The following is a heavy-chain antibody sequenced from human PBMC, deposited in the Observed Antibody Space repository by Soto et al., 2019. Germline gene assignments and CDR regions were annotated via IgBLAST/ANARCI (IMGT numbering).Heavy chain of an antibody. Sequence: GWSLRLSCAASGFTFDDYAMHWVRLAPGKGLEWVSGISWNSGDIYYADSVKGRFTISRDNAKNSLYLQMNSLRPDDTAMYYCAKDAIHVLLGYTYGAGGMDVWGQGTTVTVSS. D-gene: IGHD5-18*01. V-gene: IGHV3-9*01. CDR1: GFTFDDYA. J-gene: IGHJ6*02. CDR3: AKDAIHVLLGYTYGAGGMDV. CDR2: ISWNSGDI.